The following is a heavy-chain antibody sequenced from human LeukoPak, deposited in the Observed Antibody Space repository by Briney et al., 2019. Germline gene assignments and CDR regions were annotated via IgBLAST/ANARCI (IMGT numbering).Heavy chain of an antibody. CDR2: IPYDGSNN. CDR1: GFTFSSYA. V-gene: IGHV3-30-3*01. D-gene: IGHD6-19*01. Sequence: PGGSLRLSCAASGFTFSSYAMHWVRQAQGKGLEWVTHIPYDGSNNYYADSVKGRLTSYRDNSKNTLNVQMNSLRPEDTAVYYCARAVAGYHYYGMDVWGQGTTVTVSS. J-gene: IGHJ6*02. CDR3: ARAVAGYHYYGMDV.